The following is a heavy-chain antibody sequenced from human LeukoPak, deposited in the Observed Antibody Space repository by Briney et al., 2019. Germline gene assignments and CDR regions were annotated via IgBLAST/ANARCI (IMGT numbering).Heavy chain of an antibody. CDR3: AREEYSSSWYLPFDY. CDR2: IWYDGGNK. Sequence: PGGSLRLSCAASGFTFSSYGIHWVRQAPGKGLEWVANIWYDGGNKYYADSVKGRFTISRGNSKDTVYLQMNSLRVGDTAVYYCAREEYSSSWYLPFDYWGQGTLVTVSS. D-gene: IGHD6-13*01. V-gene: IGHV3-33*01. J-gene: IGHJ4*02. CDR1: GFTFSSYG.